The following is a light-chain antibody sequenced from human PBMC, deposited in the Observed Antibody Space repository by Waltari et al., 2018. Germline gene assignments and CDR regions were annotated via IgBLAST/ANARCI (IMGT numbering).Light chain of an antibody. CDR3: QAWVSRTVV. V-gene: IGLV3-1*01. CDR2: QHS. J-gene: IGLJ2*01. Sequence: SYELTQHPSVSVSPGQTATITCSGDRVADTYFWWYQQRPGQSPVLGIFQHSQRPSGIPERFGGSTSGNTATLTIREAQTMDEADYYCQAWVSRTVVFGGGTKLTVL. CDR1: RVADTY.